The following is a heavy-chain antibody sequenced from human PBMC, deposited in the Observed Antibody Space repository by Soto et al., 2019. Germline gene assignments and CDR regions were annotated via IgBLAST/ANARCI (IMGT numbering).Heavy chain of an antibody. CDR3: ARVEGDRFLEWLSKDYYYMDV. V-gene: IGHV3-11*01. J-gene: IGHJ6*03. Sequence: GGSLRLSCAASGFTFSDYYMSWIRQAPGKGLEWVSYISSSGSTIYYADSVKGRFTISRDNAKNSLYLQMNSLRAEDTAVYYCARVEGDRFLEWLSKDYYYMDVWGKGTTVTVSS. CDR2: ISSSGSTI. CDR1: GFTFSDYY. D-gene: IGHD3-3*01.